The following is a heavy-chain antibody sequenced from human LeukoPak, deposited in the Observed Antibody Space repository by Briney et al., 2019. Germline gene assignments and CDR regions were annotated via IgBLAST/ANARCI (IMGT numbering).Heavy chain of an antibody. V-gene: IGHV1-69*06. CDR3: ARAGAGPQNYYYYMDV. J-gene: IGHJ6*03. Sequence: GASVKVSCKASGYTFTSYGISWVRQAPGQGLEWMGGINPVFGTANYAQRFQGRVTITADKSTSTAYMEWSSLRSEDTAVYYCARAGAGPQNYYYYMDVWGKGTTVTVSS. CDR1: GYTFTSYG. D-gene: IGHD1-26*01. CDR2: INPVFGTA.